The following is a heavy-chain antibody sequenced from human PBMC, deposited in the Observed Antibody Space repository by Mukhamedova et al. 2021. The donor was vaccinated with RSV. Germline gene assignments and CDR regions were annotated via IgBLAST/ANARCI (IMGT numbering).Heavy chain of an antibody. V-gene: IGHV3-7*01. CDR3: ARADYYDSSGLDY. CDR2: INQGGSEK. Sequence: RFWMSWVRQAPGKGLEWVANINQGGSEKYYVDSVKGRFTISRDNARNSLYLQMNSLSAEDTAVYFCARADYYDSSGLDYWGRGT. D-gene: IGHD3-22*01. CDR1: RFW. J-gene: IGHJ4*02.